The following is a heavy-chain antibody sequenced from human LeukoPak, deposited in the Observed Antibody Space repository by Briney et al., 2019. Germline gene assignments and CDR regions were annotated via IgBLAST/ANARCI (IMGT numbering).Heavy chain of an antibody. CDR2: FDREDGGT. J-gene: IGHJ3*02. V-gene: IGHV1-24*01. D-gene: IGHD3-3*01. Sequence: ASVKVSCKVSGYSGIELDMHWVRQAPGKGLEWMGGFDREDGGTIYARKFQGRDTMTEDTSADTAYMELSSLTSEDTAVYYCATHTISGVVTYAFHMWGRGTLVTVSS. CDR3: ATHTISGVVTYAFHM. CDR1: GYSGIELD.